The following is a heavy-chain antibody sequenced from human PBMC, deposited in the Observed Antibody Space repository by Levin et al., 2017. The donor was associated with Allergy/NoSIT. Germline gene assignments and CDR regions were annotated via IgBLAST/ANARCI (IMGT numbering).Heavy chain of an antibody. V-gene: IGHV4-34*01. J-gene: IGHJ4*02. CDR3: ASGIAAAVAFDY. CDR2: INHSGST. D-gene: IGHD6-13*01. CDR1: GGSFSGYY. Sequence: GSLRLSCAVYGGSFSGYYWSWIRQPPGKGLEWIGEINHSGSTNYNPSLKSRVTISVDTSKNQFSLKLSSVTAADTAVYYCASGIAAAVAFDYWGQGTLVTVSS.